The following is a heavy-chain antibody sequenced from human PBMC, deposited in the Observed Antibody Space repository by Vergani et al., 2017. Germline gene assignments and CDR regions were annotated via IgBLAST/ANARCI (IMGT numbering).Heavy chain of an antibody. CDR2: IIPIFGTA. J-gene: IGHJ2*01. V-gene: IGHV1-69*01. D-gene: IGHD2-2*01. CDR3: AGDRPNIPPYCSSTSGTYRGSYFDL. Sequence: QVQLVQSGAEVKKPGSSVKVSCKASGGTFSSYAISWVRQAPGQGLEWMGGIIPIFGTANYAQKFQGRVTITADESTRTAYMELSSLRSEDTAVYYCAGDRPNIPPYCSSTSGTYRGSYFDLWGRGSLVTVYS. CDR1: GGTFSSYA.